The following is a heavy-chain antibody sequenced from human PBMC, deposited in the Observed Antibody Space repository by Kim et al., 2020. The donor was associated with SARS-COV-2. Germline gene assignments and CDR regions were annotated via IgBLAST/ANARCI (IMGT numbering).Heavy chain of an antibody. D-gene: IGHD7-27*01. CDR2: IYTSGST. Sequence: PTGTGLEWIRRIYTSGSTNYNPSLKSRVTMSVDTSKNQFSLKLSSVTAADTAVYYCARDLGPLAFDIWGQGTMVTVSS. J-gene: IGHJ3*02. V-gene: IGHV4-4*07. CDR3: ARDLGPLAFDI.